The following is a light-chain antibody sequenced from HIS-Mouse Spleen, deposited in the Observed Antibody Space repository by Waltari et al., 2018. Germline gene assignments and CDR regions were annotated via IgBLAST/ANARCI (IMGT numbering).Light chain of an antibody. CDR3: QQYYSYPRLT. Sequence: AIRMTQSPSSLSASTGDRVTITCRASQGISSYLAWYQQKPGKAPKLLIYAASTLQSGGPSRFSGSGSGTDFTLTISCLQSEDFATYYCQQYYSYPRLTFGGGTKVEIK. V-gene: IGKV1-8*01. CDR1: QGISSY. J-gene: IGKJ4*01. CDR2: AAS.